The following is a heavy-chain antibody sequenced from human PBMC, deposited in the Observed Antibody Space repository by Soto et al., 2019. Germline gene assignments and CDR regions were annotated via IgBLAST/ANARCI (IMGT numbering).Heavy chain of an antibody. Sequence: EVQVVESGGGLVQPGGSLRLSCSFTFSMYSMSWVRQAPGKGLESVASISSGGSYIKYADSVKGRFTISRDNAKNSVSLQMNSLRVDDTAVYFCTRDQGGSYDSWFDPWGQGTLVTVSS. CDR1: FTFSMYS. D-gene: IGHD1-26*01. CDR3: TRDQGGSYDSWFDP. CDR2: ISSGGSYI. J-gene: IGHJ5*02. V-gene: IGHV3-21*01.